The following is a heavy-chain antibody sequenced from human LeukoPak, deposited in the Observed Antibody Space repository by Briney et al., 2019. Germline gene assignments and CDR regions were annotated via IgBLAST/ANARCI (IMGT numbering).Heavy chain of an antibody. D-gene: IGHD6-6*01. Sequence: GGSLRLSCAASGFTVSSNYMSWVRQAPGKGLEWVSVIYSGGSTYYADSVKGRFTISRDNSKNTLYLQMNSLRAEDTAVYYCAGEYSSSSGRAFDIWGQGTMVTVSS. CDR3: AGEYSSSSGRAFDI. CDR2: IYSGGST. CDR1: GFTVSSNY. J-gene: IGHJ3*02. V-gene: IGHV3-66*01.